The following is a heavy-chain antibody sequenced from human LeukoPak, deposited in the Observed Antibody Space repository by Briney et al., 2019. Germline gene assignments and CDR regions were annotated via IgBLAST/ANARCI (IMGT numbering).Heavy chain of an antibody. CDR3: ARVRAAAGLFQH. D-gene: IGHD6-13*01. CDR2: ISAYNGNT. V-gene: IGHV1-18*01. Sequence: ASVKVSCKASGYTFTSYGISWVRQAPGQGLEWMGWISAYNGNTNYAQELQGRVTMTTDTSTSTAYMELRSLRSDDTAVYYCARVRAAAGLFQHWGQGTLVTVSS. CDR1: GYTFTSYG. J-gene: IGHJ1*01.